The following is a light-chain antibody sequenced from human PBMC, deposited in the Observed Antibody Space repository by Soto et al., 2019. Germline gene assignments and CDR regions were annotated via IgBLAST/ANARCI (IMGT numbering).Light chain of an antibody. CDR1: RSDVDGYNY. CDR2: DVS. V-gene: IGLV2-14*01. CDR3: SSYTSSSTLV. Sequence: QSVLTQPASVSGSPGQSITISCTGTRSDVDGYNYVSWYQQHPGKAPKLMIYDVSNRPSGVSNRFSGSKSGNTASLTISGLQAEDEADYYCSSYTSSSTLVFGTGTKVTVL. J-gene: IGLJ1*01.